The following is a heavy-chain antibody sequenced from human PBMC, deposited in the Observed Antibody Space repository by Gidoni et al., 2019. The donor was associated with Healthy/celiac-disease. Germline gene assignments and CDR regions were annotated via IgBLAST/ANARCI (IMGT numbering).Heavy chain of an antibody. CDR2: ISAYNGNT. V-gene: IGHV1-18*01. Sequence: QVQLVQSGAEVKKPGASVKVSCQASGYTFPSYGISWVRQAPGQGLEWMGWISAYNGNTNYAQKLQGRVTMTTDTSTSTAYMELRSLRSDDTAVYYCARDNQHGDYPYYFDYWGQGTLVTVSS. J-gene: IGHJ4*02. CDR1: GYTFPSYG. CDR3: ARDNQHGDYPYYFDY. D-gene: IGHD4-17*01.